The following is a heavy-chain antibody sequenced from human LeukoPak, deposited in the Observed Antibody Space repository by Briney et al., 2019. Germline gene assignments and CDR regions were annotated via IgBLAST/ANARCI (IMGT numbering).Heavy chain of an antibody. CDR3: AKSGGYGLIDY. D-gene: IGHD1-26*01. CDR2: IYYSGST. CDR1: GDSISSSSSY. Sequence: SETLSLTCTVSGDSISSSSSYWGWIRQPPGEGLEWIGSIYYSGSTYYNASLQSRVTISIDTSRNQFSLRLNSVTAAGTAMYYCAKSGGYGLIDYWGQGTLVTVSS. V-gene: IGHV4-39*01. J-gene: IGHJ4*02.